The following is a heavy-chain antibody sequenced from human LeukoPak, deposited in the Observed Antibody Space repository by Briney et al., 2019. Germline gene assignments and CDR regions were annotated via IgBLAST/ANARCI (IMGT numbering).Heavy chain of an antibody. V-gene: IGHV3-48*02. CDR3: TRGSFGVFDY. CDR2: MNSDGSHI. Sequence: PGGSLRLSCAASGFTFSDYSMNWVRQAPGKGLEWVSSMNSDGSHIYHADSLEGRFTISRDNAGNSVYLQMNGLRDEDTAVYYCTRGSFGVFDYWGQGILVTVSS. CDR1: GFTFSDYS. D-gene: IGHD3-10*01. J-gene: IGHJ4*02.